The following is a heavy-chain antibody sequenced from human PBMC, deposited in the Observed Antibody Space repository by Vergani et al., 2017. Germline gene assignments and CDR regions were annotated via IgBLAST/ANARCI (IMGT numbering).Heavy chain of an antibody. D-gene: IGHD1-1*01. Sequence: QVQLQQWGAGLLKPSETLSLICAVYGGSFSGYYWSWIRQPPGKGLGWIGEINHSGSTNYNPSLKSRVTISVDTSKNQFSLKLASVTAADTAVYYCARNWYVNGMDVWGQGTTVTVSS. V-gene: IGHV4-34*01. J-gene: IGHJ6*02. CDR2: INHSGST. CDR1: GGSFSGYY. CDR3: ARNWYVNGMDV.